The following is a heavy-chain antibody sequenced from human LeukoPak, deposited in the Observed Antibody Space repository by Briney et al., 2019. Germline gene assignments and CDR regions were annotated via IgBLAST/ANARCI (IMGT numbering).Heavy chain of an antibody. CDR3: ARGSAGLWYFDL. D-gene: IGHD6-19*01. CDR2: ISYSGSI. J-gene: IGHJ2*01. CDR1: GGSISSSSYY. Sequence: SETLSLTCTVSGGSISSSSYYWGWIRQPPGKGLEWIGSISYSGSIYYDPSLKSRLTISVDTSKNQFSLNLSSVTAADTAVYYCARGSAGLWYFDLWGRGTLVTVSS. V-gene: IGHV4-39*07.